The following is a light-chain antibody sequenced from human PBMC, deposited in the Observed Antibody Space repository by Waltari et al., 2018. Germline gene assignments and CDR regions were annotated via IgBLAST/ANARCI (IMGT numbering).Light chain of an antibody. J-gene: IGLJ2*01. Sequence: QSVLTQPASVSGSPGQSITISCTGTRGDVGGYDYVSWYQQQPGKAPKLMIYDVKNRPWGVCNRFSASKSSDTASRTISGLEAEDEADYYCSSYAVTATLLFGGGTTLTVL. CDR2: DVK. V-gene: IGLV2-14*03. CDR3: SSYAVTATLL. CDR1: RGDVGGYDY.